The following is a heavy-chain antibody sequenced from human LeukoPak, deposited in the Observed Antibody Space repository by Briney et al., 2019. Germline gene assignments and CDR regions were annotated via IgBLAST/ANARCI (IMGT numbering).Heavy chain of an antibody. CDR2: IYTSGST. CDR1: GGSIISYY. J-gene: IGHJ4*02. Sequence: SETLSLTCTVSGGSIISYYWSWIRQPAGKGLEWIGRIYTSGSTNYNPSLKSRVTMSVDTSKNQFSLKLSSVTAADTAVYYCARDPPTYYYDSSGYYYVDYFDYWGQGTLVTVSS. V-gene: IGHV4-4*07. CDR3: ARDPPTYYYDSSGYYYVDYFDY. D-gene: IGHD3-22*01.